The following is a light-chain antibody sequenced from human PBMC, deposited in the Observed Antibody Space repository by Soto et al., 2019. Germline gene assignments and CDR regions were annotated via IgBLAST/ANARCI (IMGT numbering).Light chain of an antibody. V-gene: IGKV3-20*01. Sequence: EIVLTQSPGTLSLSPGERATLFCRASQSVDSSYLAWYQQKPGQAPRLLIYAASSRAAGVPDRFGGSGSGTDFTLTISRLEPEDSAVYYCQPYGRSVWTFGQGTKV. J-gene: IGKJ1*01. CDR3: QPYGRSVWT. CDR1: QSVDSSY. CDR2: AAS.